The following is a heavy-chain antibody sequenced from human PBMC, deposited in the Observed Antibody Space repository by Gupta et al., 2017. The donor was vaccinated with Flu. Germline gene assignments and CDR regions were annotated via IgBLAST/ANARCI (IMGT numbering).Heavy chain of an antibody. V-gene: IGHV4-39*01. CDR2: ISYSGST. D-gene: IGHD2-2*02. J-gene: IGHJ4*02. CDR3: ARRQAGYTFDY. CDR1: GGSISSSVYY. Sequence: QLQLQESGPGLATPSETLSLTCTVSGGSISSSVYYWGWIRQPPGKGLEWIGTISYSGSTFYNPSLQSRVTTYVDTSKNQFSLKLSSVTAADTAVYFCARRQAGYTFDYWGQGTLVTVSS.